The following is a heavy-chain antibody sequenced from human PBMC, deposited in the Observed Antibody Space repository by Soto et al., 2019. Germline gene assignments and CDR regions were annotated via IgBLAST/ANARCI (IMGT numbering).Heavy chain of an antibody. V-gene: IGHV4-39*01. Sequence: PSETLSLTCTASGGSISSNSYYWGWIRQSPGKGLEWIGSIGYTGTIYYNPSLQSRVTMSVDTSENQISLRLSSMTAADTAVYYCARGRHNWNWVLTHGAFDIWGQGTMVTVSS. J-gene: IGHJ3*02. D-gene: IGHD1-7*01. CDR3: ARGRHNWNWVLTHGAFDI. CDR2: IGYTGTI. CDR1: GGSISSNSYY.